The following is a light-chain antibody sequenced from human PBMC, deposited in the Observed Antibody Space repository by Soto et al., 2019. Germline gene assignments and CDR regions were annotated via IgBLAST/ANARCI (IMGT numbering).Light chain of an antibody. J-gene: IGLJ1*01. CDR2: DVI. Sequence: QPVLTQPPSASGTPGQRVTISCSGTSSDVGGYDSVSWYQQHPGKAPKLLIYDVINRSSGVSNRFSGSKSGNTASLTISGLQAEDEADYHCSSYTTTNTCVFGTGTKLTVL. V-gene: IGLV2-14*01. CDR3: SSYTTTNTCV. CDR1: SSDVGGYDS.